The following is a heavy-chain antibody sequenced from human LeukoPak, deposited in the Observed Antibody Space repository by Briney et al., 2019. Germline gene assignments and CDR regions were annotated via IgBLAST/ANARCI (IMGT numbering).Heavy chain of an antibody. V-gene: IGHV4-39*07. J-gene: IGHJ4*02. D-gene: IGHD3-10*01. Sequence: PSETLSLTCTVSGGSISSSSYYWGWIRQPPGKGLEWIGSIYYSGSTYYNPSLKSRLTISVDMSKTHFSLHLSSMTAADTAVYYCVRDRGSWLIQDWGQGTLVTVSS. CDR3: VRDRGSWLIQD. CDR2: IYYSGST. CDR1: GGSISSSSYY.